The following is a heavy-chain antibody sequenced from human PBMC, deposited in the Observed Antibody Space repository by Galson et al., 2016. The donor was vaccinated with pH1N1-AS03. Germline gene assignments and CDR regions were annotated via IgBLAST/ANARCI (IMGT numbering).Heavy chain of an antibody. CDR2: INGSGGST. V-gene: IGHV3-23*01. CDR3: AKDREGYRRGGGGYYYGMDV. CDR1: GFTFTTFA. D-gene: IGHD6-13*01. J-gene: IGHJ6*02. Sequence: SLRLSCAASGFTFTTFAMSWVRQAPGKGLEWVSAINGSGGSTHYADSVKGRFTVSRDNSKNTLYLQMNSLRAEDTAVYYCAKDREGYRRGGGGYYYGMDVWGQGTTVTVSS.